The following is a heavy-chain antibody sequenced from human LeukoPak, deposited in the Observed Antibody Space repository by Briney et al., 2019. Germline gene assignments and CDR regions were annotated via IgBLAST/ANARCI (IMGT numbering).Heavy chain of an antibody. Sequence: GGSLRLSCAASGFTVSSNYMSWVRQAPGKGLEWVSVIYSGGSTYYADSVKGRFTISRDNAKNSLSLQMNSLRAEDTAVYYCARDKYYYDSTGYYLGREQGSDYWGQGTLVTVSS. CDR2: IYSGGST. J-gene: IGHJ4*02. CDR3: ARDKYYYDSTGYYLGREQGSDY. V-gene: IGHV3-53*01. CDR1: GFTVSSNY. D-gene: IGHD3-22*01.